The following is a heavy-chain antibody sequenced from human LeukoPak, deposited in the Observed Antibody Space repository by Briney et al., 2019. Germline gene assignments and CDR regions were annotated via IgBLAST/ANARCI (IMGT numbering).Heavy chain of an antibody. CDR2: FDPEDGET. J-gene: IGHJ4*02. V-gene: IGHV1-24*01. CDR3: ATATYCSSTSCPLDY. Sequence: GASVKVSCKVSGYTLTELSMHWVRQAPGKGLEWMGGFDPEDGETIYAQKFQGRVTMTEDTSTDTAYMELSSLRSEDTAVYYCATATYCSSTSCPLDYWGQGTLVTVSS. D-gene: IGHD2-2*01. CDR1: GYTLTELS.